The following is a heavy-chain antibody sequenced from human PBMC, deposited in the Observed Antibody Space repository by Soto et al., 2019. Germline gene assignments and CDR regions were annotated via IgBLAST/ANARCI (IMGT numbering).Heavy chain of an antibody. CDR3: ARVPGYNWNYYGMDV. V-gene: IGHV1-69*13. CDR1: GGTFSSYA. J-gene: IGHJ6*02. D-gene: IGHD1-20*01. Sequence: ASVKVSCKASGGTFSSYAISWVRQAPGQGLEWMGVFIPIFGTANYAQKFQGRVTITADESTSTAYMKLSRLRSEATAVYYCARVPGYNWNYYGMDVWGQGTTVTVSS. CDR2: FIPIFGTA.